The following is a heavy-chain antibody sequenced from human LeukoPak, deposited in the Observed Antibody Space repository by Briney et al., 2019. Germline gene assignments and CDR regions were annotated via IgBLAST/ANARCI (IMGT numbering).Heavy chain of an antibody. CDR1: GYTFTSYD. Sequence: ASVKVSCKASGYTFTSYDINWVRQATGQGLEWKGWMNPNSGNTGYAQKFQGRVTMTRNTSISTAYMELSSLRSEDTAVYYCARIDDSSGYYYAFDIWGQGTMVTVSS. J-gene: IGHJ3*02. D-gene: IGHD3-22*01. V-gene: IGHV1-8*01. CDR3: ARIDDSSGYYYAFDI. CDR2: MNPNSGNT.